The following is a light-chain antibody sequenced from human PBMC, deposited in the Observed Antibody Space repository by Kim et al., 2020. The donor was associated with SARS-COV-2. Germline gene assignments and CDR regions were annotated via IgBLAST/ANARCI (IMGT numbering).Light chain of an antibody. V-gene: IGKV3-15*01. J-gene: IGKJ4*02. Sequence: EIVMTQSPATLSVSPGERVTLSCRASQTVDRNLAWYQQKGGQPPRLLIYRASTRATGIPDRFSGSGSGTEFTLTIHSLRSEDSGNYYCQQFSKWPPTFGGGTKVDIK. CDR1: QTVDRN. CDR3: QQFSKWPPT. CDR2: RAS.